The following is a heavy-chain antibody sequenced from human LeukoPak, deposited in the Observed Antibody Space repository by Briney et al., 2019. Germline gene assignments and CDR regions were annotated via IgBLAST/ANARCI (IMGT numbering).Heavy chain of an antibody. CDR3: ARTCSGGSCYSADGY. Sequence: PSETLSLTCIVSGASITNHYWSWVRLPPGKGLEWIGSISYSGSTNYNPSLKRRATISVDTSKTQFSLKLSSVTAADTAVYYCARTCSGGSCYSADGYWGQGTLVTVSS. D-gene: IGHD2-15*01. CDR1: GASITNHY. V-gene: IGHV4-59*08. CDR2: ISYSGST. J-gene: IGHJ4*02.